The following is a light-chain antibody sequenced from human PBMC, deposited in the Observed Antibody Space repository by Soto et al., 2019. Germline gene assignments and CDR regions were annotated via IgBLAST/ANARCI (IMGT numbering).Light chain of an antibody. V-gene: IGLV2-14*01. CDR1: RSDVGTYKY. J-gene: IGLJ2*01. Sequence: QSALTQPASVSGSPGQSITISCTGTRSDVGTYKYVSWYQQHPGKAPKLMIYEVSNRPSGVSNRFSGSKSGNTASLTISGLQAEDEADYYCSSYTISSALVFGGGTKLTVL. CDR2: EVS. CDR3: SSYTISSALV.